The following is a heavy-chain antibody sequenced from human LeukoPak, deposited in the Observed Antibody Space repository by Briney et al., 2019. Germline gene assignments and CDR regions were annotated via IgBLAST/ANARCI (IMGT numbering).Heavy chain of an antibody. D-gene: IGHD3-22*01. Sequence: SQTLSLTCKVSGDSLSSSTCNWSWIRQPPGKGLEWIGYISQSGNSYFTPSLKSRATISVDRSKNQFSLTLTSVTAADTAVYYCARDQVDYDTPDHFDYWGKGTLVTVSS. J-gene: IGHJ4*01. CDR2: ISQSGNS. CDR3: ARDQVDYDTPDHFDY. V-gene: IGHV4-30-2*01. CDR1: GDSLSSSTCN.